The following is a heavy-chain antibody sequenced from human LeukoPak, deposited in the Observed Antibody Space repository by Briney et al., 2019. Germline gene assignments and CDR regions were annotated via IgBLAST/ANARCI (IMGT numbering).Heavy chain of an antibody. J-gene: IGHJ4*02. CDR2: IWYDGSNK. Sequence: SGRSLRLSCAASGFTFSSYGMHWVRQAPGKGLEWVAVIWYDGSNKYYADSVKGRFTISRDNSKNTLYLQMNSLRAEDTAVYYCAKPDTAPRGPMYYFDYWGQGTLVTVSS. V-gene: IGHV3-33*06. D-gene: IGHD3-10*02. CDR3: AKPDTAPRGPMYYFDY. CDR1: GFTFSSYG.